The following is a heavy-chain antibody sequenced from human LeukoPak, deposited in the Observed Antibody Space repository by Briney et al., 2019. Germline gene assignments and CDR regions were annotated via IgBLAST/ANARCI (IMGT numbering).Heavy chain of an antibody. CDR1: GFTFSSNV. D-gene: IGHD5-12*01. J-gene: IGHJ4*02. V-gene: IGHV3-30-3*01. Sequence: GGSLRLSCATSGFTFSSNVIHWVRQAPGKGLEWVAVISHNGSNKYYADSVKGRFTISRDNSKDTLYLQMNSLRVEDTAVYYCASVGGYDPLFDYWGQGTLVTVSS. CDR3: ASVGGYDPLFDY. CDR2: ISHNGSNK.